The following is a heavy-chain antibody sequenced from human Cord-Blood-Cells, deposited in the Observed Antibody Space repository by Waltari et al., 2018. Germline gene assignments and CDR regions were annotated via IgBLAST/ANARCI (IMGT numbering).Heavy chain of an antibody. Sequence: QVQLVQSGAEVKKPGSSVKVSCKASGGTFSSYAISWVRQAPGQGLEWMGGIIPSFGTANYAQKCQGRVTITADESTSTAYMELSSLRSEDTAVYYCARHPQLGDPTYHWGQGTLVTVSS. V-gene: IGHV1-69*01. J-gene: IGHJ5*02. CDR2: IIPSFGTA. CDR3: ARHPQLGDPTYH. D-gene: IGHD1-1*01. CDR1: GGTFSSYA.